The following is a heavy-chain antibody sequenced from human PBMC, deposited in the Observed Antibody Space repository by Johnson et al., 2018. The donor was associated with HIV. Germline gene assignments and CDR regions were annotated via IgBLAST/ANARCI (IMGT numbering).Heavy chain of an antibody. CDR3: ARAGGSSLAFDI. CDR2: LSSNGGST. J-gene: IGHJ3*02. D-gene: IGHD6-6*01. V-gene: IGHV3-64*01. Sequence: VQLVESGGGLVQPGGSLRLSCAASGFTFSSYAMHWVRQAPGKGLESVSALSSNGGSTYYANSVKGRFTISRDNSKNTLYLQMGSLRAEDMDVYYCARAGGSSLAFDIWGQGTMVTVSS. CDR1: GFTFSSYA.